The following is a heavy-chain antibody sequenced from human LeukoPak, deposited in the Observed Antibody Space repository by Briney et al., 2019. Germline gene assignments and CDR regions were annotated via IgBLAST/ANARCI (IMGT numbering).Heavy chain of an antibody. CDR1: GFTFSGSA. J-gene: IGHJ3*02. CDR3: TRLGRMADI. CDR2: IRSKANSYAT. Sequence: GGSLRLSCAASGFTFSGSAMHWVRQASGKGLEWVGRIRSKANSYATAYAASVKGRFTISRDDSKNTAYLQMNSLKTEDTAVYYCTRLGRMADIWGQGTMVTVSS. D-gene: IGHD5-24*01. V-gene: IGHV3-73*01.